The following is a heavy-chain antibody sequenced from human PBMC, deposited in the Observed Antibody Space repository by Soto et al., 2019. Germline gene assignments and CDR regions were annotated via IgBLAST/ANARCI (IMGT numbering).Heavy chain of an antibody. J-gene: IGHJ4*02. D-gene: IGHD2-2*01. CDR3: ARIKGGYCSSTSCYADY. V-gene: IGHV3-48*01. CDR1: AFTFSSYG. Sequence: GGSLRLSCAASAFTFSSYGMNWVRQAPGKGLEWVSYISGGSGTISYADSVKGRFTISRDNAKNSLYLQMNSLRAEDTAVYYCARIKGGYCSSTSCYADYWGQGTLVTVSS. CDR2: ISGGSGTI.